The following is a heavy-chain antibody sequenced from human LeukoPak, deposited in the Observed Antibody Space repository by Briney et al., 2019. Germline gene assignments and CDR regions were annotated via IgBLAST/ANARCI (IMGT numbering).Heavy chain of an antibody. Sequence: NPSETLSLTCAVYGGSFSGYYWSWIRQPPGKGLEWIGEINHSGSTNYNPALKSRVTISVDTSKNQFSLKLSSVTAADTAVYYCARGLKYYDSSGYYYVVGFWFDPWGQGTLVTVSS. J-gene: IGHJ5*02. CDR1: GGSFSGYY. CDR3: ARGLKYYDSSGYYYVVGFWFDP. D-gene: IGHD3-22*01. V-gene: IGHV4-34*01. CDR2: INHSGST.